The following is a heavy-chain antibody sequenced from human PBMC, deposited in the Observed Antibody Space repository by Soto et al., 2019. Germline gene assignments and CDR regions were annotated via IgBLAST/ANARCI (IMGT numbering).Heavy chain of an antibody. J-gene: IGHJ6*02. V-gene: IGHV4-59*01. CDR1: GGSISSYY. CDR2: IYYSGST. D-gene: IGHD3-16*01. CDR3: ARHLNPGGSHYYYGMDV. Sequence: SETLSLTCTVSGGSISSYYWSWIRQPPGKGLEWIGHIYYSGSTDYNPSLKSRVTISMDTSKNQLFLKLSSVTAADTAVYYCARHLNPGGSHYYYGMDVWGQGTTVTVSS.